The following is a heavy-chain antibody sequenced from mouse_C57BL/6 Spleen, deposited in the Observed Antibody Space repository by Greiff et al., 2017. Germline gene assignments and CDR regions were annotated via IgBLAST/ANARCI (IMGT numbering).Heavy chain of an antibody. V-gene: IGHV5-6*01. Sequence: EVHLVESGGDLVKPGGSLKLSCAASGFTFSSYGMSWVRQTPDKRLEWVATISSGGSYTYYPDSVKGRFTISRDNAKNTLYLQMSSLKSEDTAMYYCARPLYFDYWGQGTTLTVSS. CDR1: GFTFSSYG. CDR3: ARPLYFDY. J-gene: IGHJ2*01. CDR2: ISSGGSYT.